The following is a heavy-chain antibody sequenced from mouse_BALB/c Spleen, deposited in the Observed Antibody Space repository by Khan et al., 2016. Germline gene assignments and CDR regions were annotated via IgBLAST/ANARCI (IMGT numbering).Heavy chain of an antibody. J-gene: IGHJ1*01. V-gene: IGHV3-2*02. CDR1: GYSITSDYA. Sequence: VQLKESGPGLVKPSQSLSLTCTVTGYSITSDYAWNGIRQFPENKLEWMCYIRYSGSTIYNPSLKSRTTITRDTSKNQFCLQLNSVTTEDTATYYCARGYCDVWGAGTTVTVSS. CDR2: IRYSGST. CDR3: ARGYCDV.